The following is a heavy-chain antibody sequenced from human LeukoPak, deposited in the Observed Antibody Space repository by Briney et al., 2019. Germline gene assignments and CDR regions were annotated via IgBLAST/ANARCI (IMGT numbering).Heavy chain of an antibody. CDR1: GFTFSRYW. J-gene: IGHJ3*02. CDR2: INQDGSEK. D-gene: IGHD3-3*01. CDR3: ARGITIFGVASDFFDI. Sequence: PGGSLILSCAVSGFTFSRYWMNWVRQAPGKGLEWVANINQDGSEKYYVDSVKGRFTISRDNAKNSLYLQMNSLRAEDTAVYYCARGITIFGVASDFFDIWGQGTMVTVSS. V-gene: IGHV3-7*01.